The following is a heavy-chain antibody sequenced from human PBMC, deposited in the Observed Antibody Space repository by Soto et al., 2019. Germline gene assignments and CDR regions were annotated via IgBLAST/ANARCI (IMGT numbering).Heavy chain of an antibody. J-gene: IGHJ6*02. V-gene: IGHV3-48*01. D-gene: IGHD5-12*01. CDR1: GFTFSSYS. CDR2: ISSSSSTI. CDR3: TRPKNELRFYSYNGIDV. Sequence: GGSLRLSCAASGFTFSSYSMNWVRQAPGKGLEWVSYISSSSSTIYYADSVKGRFTISRDNAKNSIYLQMNSLRAEDTAVYYCTRPKNELRFYSYNGIDVWGQGTTVTVSS.